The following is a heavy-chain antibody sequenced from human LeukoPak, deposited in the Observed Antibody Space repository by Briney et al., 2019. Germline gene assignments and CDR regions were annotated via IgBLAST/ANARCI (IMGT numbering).Heavy chain of an antibody. CDR1: GFTFSSYG. J-gene: IGHJ3*02. D-gene: IGHD6-25*01. Sequence: GRSLRLPCAASGFTFSSYGMHWVCQAPGKGLEWVAVISYDGSNKYYADSVKGRFTISRDNSKNTLYLQMNSLRAEDTAVYYCAKDGSSGDAFDIWGQGTMVTVSS. V-gene: IGHV3-30*18. CDR2: ISYDGSNK. CDR3: AKDGSSGDAFDI.